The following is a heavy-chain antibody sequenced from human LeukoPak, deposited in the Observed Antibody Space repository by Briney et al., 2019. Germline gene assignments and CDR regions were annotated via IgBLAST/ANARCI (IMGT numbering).Heavy chain of an antibody. J-gene: IGHJ4*02. CDR2: ISSSSSYI. Sequence: WGTLRLSCAASGFTFSSYSMNWVRQPPGKGREWVSSISSSSSYIYYADSVKGRFTISRDNAKNSLYLQMNSLRAEDTAVYYCARDPSRRTDSSGADYWGQGTLVTVSS. CDR3: ARDPSRRTDSSGADY. CDR1: GFTFSSYS. D-gene: IGHD3-22*01. V-gene: IGHV3-21*01.